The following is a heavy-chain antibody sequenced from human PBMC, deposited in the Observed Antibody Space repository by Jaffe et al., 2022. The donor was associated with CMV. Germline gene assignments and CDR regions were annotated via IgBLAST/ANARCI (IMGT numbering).Heavy chain of an antibody. CDR1: GFTFSSYW. J-gene: IGHJ4*02. CDR2: IKQDGSEK. D-gene: IGHD3-3*01. V-gene: IGHV3-7*03. CDR3: ARDITGWDEYYFDY. Sequence: EVQLVESGGGLVQPGGSLRLSCAASGFTFSSYWMSWVRQAPGKGLEWVANIKQDGSEKYYVDSVKGRFTISRDNAKNSLYLQMNSLRAEDTAVYYCARDITGWDEYYFDYWGQGTLVTVSS.